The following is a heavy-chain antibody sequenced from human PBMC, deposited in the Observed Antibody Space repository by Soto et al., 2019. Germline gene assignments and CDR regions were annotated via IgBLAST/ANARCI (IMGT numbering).Heavy chain of an antibody. CDR2: INPSGGST. J-gene: IGHJ6*03. CDR1: GYTFTSYY. CDR3: ARSPSRQLVVSYYYYYMDV. Sequence: QVQLVQSGAEVKKPGASVKVSCKASGYTFTSYYMHWVRQAPGQGLEWMGIINPSGGSTSYAQKFQGRVTRTRDTSTGTGYMELSSLRSEDTAVYYCARSPSRQLVVSYYYYYMDVWGKGTTVTVSS. D-gene: IGHD6-13*01. V-gene: IGHV1-46*03.